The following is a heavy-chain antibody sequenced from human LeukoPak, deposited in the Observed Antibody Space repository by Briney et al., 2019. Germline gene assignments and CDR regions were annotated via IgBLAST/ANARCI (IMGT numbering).Heavy chain of an antibody. CDR1: GFTFSNYY. Sequence: GGSLRLSCAASGFTFSNYYMSWIRQAPGKGLEWVSYISSSGSTIYYADSVKDRFTISRDNAKNSLFLQMNSLRAEDTAIYYSATDLSTYGYPYSGQGTLVTVSS. CDR3: ATDLSTYGYPY. CDR2: ISSSGSTI. J-gene: IGHJ4*02. V-gene: IGHV3-11*01. D-gene: IGHD5-18*01.